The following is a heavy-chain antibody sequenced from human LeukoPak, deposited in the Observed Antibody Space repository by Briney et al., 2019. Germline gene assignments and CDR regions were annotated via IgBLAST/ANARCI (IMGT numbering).Heavy chain of an antibody. V-gene: IGHV4-59*01. J-gene: IGHJ4*02. CDR3: ARLGYYYDSSGYYYGGYFDY. CDR1: GGSISSYY. D-gene: IGHD3-22*01. Sequence: SETLSLTCTVSGGSISSYYWSWIRQPPGKGLEWIGYIYYSGSPNYNPSLKSRVTISVDTSKNQFSLKLSSVTAADTAVYYCARLGYYYDSSGYYYGGYFDYWGQGTLVTVSS. CDR2: IYYSGSP.